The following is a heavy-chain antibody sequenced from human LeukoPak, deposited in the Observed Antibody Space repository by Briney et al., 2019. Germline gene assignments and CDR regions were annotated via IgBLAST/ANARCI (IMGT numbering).Heavy chain of an antibody. CDR2: IYSGGST. V-gene: IGHV3-66*01. D-gene: IGHD2-15*01. CDR1: GFTVSSNY. CDR3: ARDKVAWFDP. Sequence: GGSLRLSCAASGFTVSSNYMSWVRQAPGKGLEWVSVIYSGGSTYYANSVKGRFTISRDNSKNTLYLQMNSLRAEDTAVYYCARDKVAWFDPWGQGALVTVSS. J-gene: IGHJ5*02.